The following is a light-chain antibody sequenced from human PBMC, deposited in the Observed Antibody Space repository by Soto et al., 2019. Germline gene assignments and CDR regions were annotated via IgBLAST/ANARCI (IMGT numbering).Light chain of an antibody. CDR1: SSDVGGYDY. CDR3: SSYTRSSISV. CDR2: DVI. Sequence: QSALTQPASVSGSPGQSITISCTGTSSDVGGYDYVSWYQQHPGKAPTLLIYDVIHRPSGVSFRFSGSKSGNTASLTISGLQAEDEAEYYCSSYTRSSISVFGTGTKVTVL. V-gene: IGLV2-14*01. J-gene: IGLJ1*01.